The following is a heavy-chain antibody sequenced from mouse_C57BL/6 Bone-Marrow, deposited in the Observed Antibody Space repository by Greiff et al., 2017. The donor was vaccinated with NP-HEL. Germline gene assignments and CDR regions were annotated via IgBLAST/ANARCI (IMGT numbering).Heavy chain of an antibody. CDR2: IDPSDSYT. V-gene: IGHV1-69*01. CDR3: ARSGLYQRGFAD. Sequence: QVQLQQPGAELVMPGASVKLSCKASGYTFTSYWMHWVKQRPGQGLEWIGEIDPSDSYTNYNQKFKGKSTLTVDKSSSTAYMQLSSLTSEDSAVYYCARSGLYQRGFADWGQGTLVTVSA. D-gene: IGHD2-12*01. J-gene: IGHJ3*01. CDR1: GYTFTSYW.